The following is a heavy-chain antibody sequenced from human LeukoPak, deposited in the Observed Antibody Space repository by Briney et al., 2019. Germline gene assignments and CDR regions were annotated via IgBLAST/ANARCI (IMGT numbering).Heavy chain of an antibody. CDR3: AKDRAVDSIGLIDY. Sequence: GGSLRLSCAASGFTFDDSAMHWVRQVPGMGLEWVSLITADSEDTFYADSVKGRFTISRDNSKNSLFLQMDSLRAEDTAFYYCAKDRAVDSIGLIDYWGQGTLVTVSS. D-gene: IGHD6-19*01. J-gene: IGHJ4*02. V-gene: IGHV3-43*02. CDR2: ITADSEDT. CDR1: GFTFDDSA.